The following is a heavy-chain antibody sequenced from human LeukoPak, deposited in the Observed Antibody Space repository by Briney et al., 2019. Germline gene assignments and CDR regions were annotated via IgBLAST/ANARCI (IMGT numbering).Heavy chain of an antibody. CDR2: ITGSSSYI. D-gene: IGHD4-11*01. CDR1: GFTFSSYS. J-gene: IGHJ4*02. V-gene: IGHV3-21*01. CDR3: ARKSDYRAFDY. Sequence: GGSLRLSCAASGFTFSSYSMNWVRQAPGKGLQWVSSITGSSSYIYYADSVKGRFTISRDNAKNSLYLQMNRLRAEDTAVYYCARKSDYRAFDYWGQGTLVTVSS.